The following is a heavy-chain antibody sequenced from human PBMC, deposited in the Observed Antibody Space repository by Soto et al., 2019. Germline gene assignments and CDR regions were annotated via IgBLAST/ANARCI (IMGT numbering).Heavy chain of an antibody. CDR2: IYYSGST. CDR3: ARVEFGELWLDP. Sequence: SETLSLTCTVSGGSISSGGYYWSWIRQHPGKGLEWIGYIYYSGSTYYNPSLKSRVTISVDTSKSQFSLKLSSVTAADTAVYYCARVEFGELWLDPWGQGTLVTVSS. CDR1: GGSISSGGYY. D-gene: IGHD3-10*01. V-gene: IGHV4-31*03. J-gene: IGHJ5*02.